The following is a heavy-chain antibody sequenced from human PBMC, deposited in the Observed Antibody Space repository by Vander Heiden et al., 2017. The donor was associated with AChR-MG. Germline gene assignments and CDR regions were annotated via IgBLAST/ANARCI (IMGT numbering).Heavy chain of an antibody. Sequence: EVQLLESGGGLVQPGGSLRLSCAASGFSFSSYAMSWVRQTPGKGLEWVSGISASGGDTYYADSMKGRFTISRDNSKDTLYLQMNSLRAEDTAVYYCGKAYFTDHWGQGTLVTVSS. CDR1: GFSFSSYA. J-gene: IGHJ4*02. CDR2: ISASGGDT. D-gene: IGHD2-21*01. V-gene: IGHV3-23*01. CDR3: GKAYFTDH.